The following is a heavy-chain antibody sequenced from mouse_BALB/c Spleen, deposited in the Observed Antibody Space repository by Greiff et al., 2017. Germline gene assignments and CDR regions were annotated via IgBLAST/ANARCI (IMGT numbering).Heavy chain of an antibody. D-gene: IGHD1-2*01. J-gene: IGHJ2*01. CDR3: ARAIHYYGSYYFDY. CDR1: GFTFSSYA. Sequence: EVQVVESGGGLVKPGGSLKLSCAASGFTFSSYAMSWVRQTPEKRLEWVASISSGGSTYYPDSVKGRFTISRDNARNILYLQMSSLRSEDTAMYYCARAIHYYGSYYFDYWGQGTTLTVSS. V-gene: IGHV5-6-5*01. CDR2: ISSGGST.